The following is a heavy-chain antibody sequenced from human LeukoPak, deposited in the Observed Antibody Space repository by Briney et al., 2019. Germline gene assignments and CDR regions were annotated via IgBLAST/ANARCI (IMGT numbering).Heavy chain of an antibody. CDR1: GGSISSYY. V-gene: IGHV4-59*08. CDR3: ATLKAVTTLLVGWFDP. CDR2: IYYSRST. Sequence: SETLSLTCTVSGGSISSYYWSWIRQPPGKGLEWIGYIYYSRSTNYNPSLKSRVTISVDTSKNQFSLKLSSVTDADTAVYYCATLKAVTTLLVGWFDPWGQGTLVTVSS. J-gene: IGHJ5*02. D-gene: IGHD4-17*01.